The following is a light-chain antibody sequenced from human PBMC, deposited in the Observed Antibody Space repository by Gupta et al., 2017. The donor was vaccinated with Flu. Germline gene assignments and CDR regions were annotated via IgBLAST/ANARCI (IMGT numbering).Light chain of an antibody. CDR3: QQSYSTPLT. J-gene: IGKJ4*01. CDR2: AAS. CDR1: QSISSY. Sequence: DIQMTQSPSSLSASVGDRVTITCRASQSISSYLNWYQQKPGKAPKLLIYAASSLQSGVPSRFSGSGSGTDFTLTISSLLPADFATYYCQQSYSTPLTFGGGTKVEIK. V-gene: IGKV1-39*01.